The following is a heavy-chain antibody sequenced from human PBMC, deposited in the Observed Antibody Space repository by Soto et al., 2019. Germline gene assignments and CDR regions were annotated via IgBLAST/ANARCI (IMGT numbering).Heavy chain of an antibody. Sequence: QVQLVESGGGVVQPGRSLRLSCAASGFIFSTYGMHWVRQAPGKGLEWVAVIWYDGSNKYYADSVKGRFTISRDNSKNMLYLQMNSVRAEDTAMYYCARAVGPFDYWGQGTLVTVSS. CDR1: GFIFSTYG. CDR2: IWYDGSNK. D-gene: IGHD1-26*01. CDR3: ARAVGPFDY. J-gene: IGHJ4*02. V-gene: IGHV3-33*01.